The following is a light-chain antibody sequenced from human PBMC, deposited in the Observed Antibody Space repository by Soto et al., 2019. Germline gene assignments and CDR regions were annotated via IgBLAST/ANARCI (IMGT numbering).Light chain of an antibody. CDR2: GAS. CDR1: QSLSGSR. V-gene: IGKV3-20*01. Sequence: EIVLTQSPATMSLSPGERATLSCRASQSLSGSRLAWYQQKPGLGPRVLVYGASSRAPDIPDRFSGSGSGTDFTLTISILEPEDFAVYYCQQYSNLPLTFGGGTKVDVK. CDR3: QQYSNLPLT. J-gene: IGKJ4*01.